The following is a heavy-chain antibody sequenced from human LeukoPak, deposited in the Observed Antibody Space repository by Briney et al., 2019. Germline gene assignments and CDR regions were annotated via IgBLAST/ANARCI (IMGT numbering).Heavy chain of an antibody. CDR3: ARGVGLTQGGAFDF. V-gene: IGHV4-59*08. D-gene: IGHD3-16*01. CDR1: VGSISSYY. CDR2: IYYSGST. Sequence: SETLSLTCTVSVGSISSYYWSWIRQPPGKGLEWIGCIYYSGSTSYNPSLKSRVTISVDTSKNQFSLKLTSVTAADTAVYYCARGVGLTQGGAFDFWGQGTLVTVSS. J-gene: IGHJ4*02.